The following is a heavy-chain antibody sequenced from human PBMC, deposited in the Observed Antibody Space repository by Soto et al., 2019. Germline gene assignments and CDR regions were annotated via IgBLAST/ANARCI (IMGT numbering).Heavy chain of an antibody. V-gene: IGHV4-31*03. Sequence: TLFLTCTVTGGSMRSGDYLWSWVRQHPGKGLEWIGHIYYRGGTSYNPSLESRVAMSVDTSKNEFTLKVNSVTAADTAIYYCARFAKEENPKREAWYPYDYWGRGTLVTVST. CDR3: ARFAKEENPKREAWYPYDY. CDR1: GGSMRSGDYL. D-gene: IGHD6-13*01. J-gene: IGHJ4*02. CDR2: IYYRGGT.